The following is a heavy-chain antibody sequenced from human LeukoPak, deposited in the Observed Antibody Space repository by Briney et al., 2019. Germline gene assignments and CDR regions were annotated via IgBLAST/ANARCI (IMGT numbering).Heavy chain of an antibody. Sequence: GGSLRLSCAASGFTFSSYWMHWVRQAPGKGLVWVSRINSDGSSTTYADSVKGRLTISRDNAKNTLYLQMSSLRAEDTAVYYCARAGSSSWYAHFFDYWGQGTLVTVSS. D-gene: IGHD6-13*01. CDR2: INSDGSST. J-gene: IGHJ4*02. V-gene: IGHV3-74*01. CDR1: GFTFSSYW. CDR3: ARAGSSSWYAHFFDY.